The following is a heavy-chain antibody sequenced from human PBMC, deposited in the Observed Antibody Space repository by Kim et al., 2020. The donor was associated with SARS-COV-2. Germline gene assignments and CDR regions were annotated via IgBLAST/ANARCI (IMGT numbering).Heavy chain of an antibody. V-gene: IGHV4-39*07. D-gene: IGHD2-21*02. CDR1: GGSISGSSYY. Sequence: SETLSLTCTVSGGSISGSSYYWGWIRQPPGKGLEWIGSIYYSGSTHYNPSLKSRVTISLDTSKNQFSLKLSSVTAADTAVYYCARDSYCGGDCPYDYWGQGTLVTVSS. J-gene: IGHJ4*02. CDR2: IYYSGST. CDR3: ARDSYCGGDCPYDY.